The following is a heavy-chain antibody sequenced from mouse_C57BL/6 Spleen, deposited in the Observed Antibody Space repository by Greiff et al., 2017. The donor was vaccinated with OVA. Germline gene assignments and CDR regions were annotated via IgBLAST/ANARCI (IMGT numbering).Heavy chain of an antibody. CDR3: ARGDWSYWYFDV. D-gene: IGHD3-3*01. CDR2: IRNKANGYTT. V-gene: IGHV7-3*01. Sequence: EVQLVESGGGLVQPGGSLSLSCAASGFTFTDYYMSWVRQPPGKALEWLGFIRNKANGYTTEYSASVKGRFTISRDNSQSILYLQMNALRAEDSATDYCARGDWSYWYFDVWGTGTTVTVSS. CDR1: GFTFTDYY. J-gene: IGHJ1*03.